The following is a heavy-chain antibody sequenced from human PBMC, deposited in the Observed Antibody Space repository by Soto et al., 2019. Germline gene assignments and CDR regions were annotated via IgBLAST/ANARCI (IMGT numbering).Heavy chain of an antibody. J-gene: IGHJ6*02. D-gene: IGHD3-9*01. Sequence: GGSLRLSCAASGFTVGSNYMSWVRQAPGKGLEWVSVIYSEGTPYYADSVKGRFTISRENSNNTLYLHMDNLRAEDTAVYYCARSTYYDILTGSYYYYAMDVWGQGTTVTVS. CDR3: ARSTYYDILTGSYYYYAMDV. V-gene: IGHV3-53*01. CDR2: IYSEGTP. CDR1: GFTVGSNY.